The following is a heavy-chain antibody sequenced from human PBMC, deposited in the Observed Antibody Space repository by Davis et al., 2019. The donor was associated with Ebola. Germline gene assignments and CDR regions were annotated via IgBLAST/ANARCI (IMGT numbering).Heavy chain of an antibody. CDR2: IRSKANSYAT. V-gene: IGHV3-73*01. J-gene: IGHJ6*02. CDR3: TIIVGITFGGVQQGMDV. Sequence: GESLKISCAASGFTFSGSAMHWVRQASGKGLEWVGRIRSKANSYATAYAASVKGRFTISRDDSKNTAYLQMNSLKTEDTAVYYCTIIVGITFGGVQQGMDVWGQGTTVTVSS. D-gene: IGHD3-16*01. CDR1: GFTFSGSA.